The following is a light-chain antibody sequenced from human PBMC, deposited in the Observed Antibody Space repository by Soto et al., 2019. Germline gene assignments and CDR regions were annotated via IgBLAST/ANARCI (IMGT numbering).Light chain of an antibody. CDR1: SSNIGAGYD. J-gene: IGLJ2*01. V-gene: IGLV1-40*01. CDR2: GNS. Sequence: QSVLTQPPSVSGAPGQRVTISCTGSSSNIGAGYDEHWYQQLPGTAPKLLIYGNSNRPSGVPDRFSGSKSGTSASLAITGRQAEDEADYYCQSYDSSLSGSVFGGGTKLTVL. CDR3: QSYDSSLSGSV.